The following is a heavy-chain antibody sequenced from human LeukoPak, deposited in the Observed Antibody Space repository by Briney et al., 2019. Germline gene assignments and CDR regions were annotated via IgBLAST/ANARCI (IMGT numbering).Heavy chain of an antibody. CDR2: IYYSGTT. J-gene: IGHJ4*02. CDR3: ARGVYIAAAQYGY. D-gene: IGHD6-13*01. CDR1: GGSISSYY. Sequence: PSETLCLTCTVSGGSISSYYWSWIRQPPGKGLEGIGYIYYSGTTNYNPSLKSGVTISVDTSKNQFSLKLSSVTAADTAVYYCARGVYIAAAQYGYWGQGTLVTVSS. V-gene: IGHV4-59*01.